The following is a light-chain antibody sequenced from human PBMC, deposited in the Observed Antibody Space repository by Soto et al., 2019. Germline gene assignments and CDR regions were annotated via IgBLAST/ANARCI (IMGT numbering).Light chain of an antibody. J-gene: IGKJ1*01. V-gene: IGKV3-15*01. Sequence: EIVVTQSPATLSVSPGDRATLSCRASQNVDSNLAWYHQAPGQAPRLLIYGASTRATFIPDRFSGSGSGTEFTLTISSLQAEDFALYYCQQYHSWPHTFGQGTKVGIK. CDR2: GAS. CDR3: QQYHSWPHT. CDR1: QNVDSN.